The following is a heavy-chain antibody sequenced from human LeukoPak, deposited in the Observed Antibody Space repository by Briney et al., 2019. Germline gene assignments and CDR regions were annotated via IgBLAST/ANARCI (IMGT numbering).Heavy chain of an antibody. J-gene: IGHJ6*02. CDR3: ARDLVVVVAATSPTDYYYGMDV. V-gene: IGHV3-21*01. D-gene: IGHD2-15*01. CDR2: ISSSSSYI. Sequence: GGSLRLSCAASGFTFSSYSMNWARQAPGKGLEWVSSISSSSSYIYYADSVKGRFTISRDNAKNSLYLQMNSLRAEDTAVYYCARDLVVVVAATSPTDYYYGMDVWGQGTTVTVSS. CDR1: GFTFSSYS.